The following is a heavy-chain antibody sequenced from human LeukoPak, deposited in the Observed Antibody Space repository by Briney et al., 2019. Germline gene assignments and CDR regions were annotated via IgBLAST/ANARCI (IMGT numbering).Heavy chain of an antibody. D-gene: IGHD2-21*02. V-gene: IGHV1-18*01. Sequence: GASVKVSCKASGYTFTSYGISWVRQAPGQGLEWMGWISAYNGNTNYAQKLQGRVTMTTDTSTSTAYMELSRLRSDDTAVYYCAREGLWNIVVVTADDAFDIWGQGTMVTVSS. CDR2: ISAYNGNT. J-gene: IGHJ3*02. CDR1: GYTFTSYG. CDR3: AREGLWNIVVVTADDAFDI.